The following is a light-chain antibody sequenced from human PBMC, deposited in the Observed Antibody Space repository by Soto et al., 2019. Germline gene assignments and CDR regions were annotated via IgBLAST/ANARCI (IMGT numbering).Light chain of an antibody. CDR3: QQYNNWPPIT. Sequence: ERVMTQSPATLSASPGERSTLSCSASQSVNHNLAWYQQKPGQAPRLLIYGATSRATGVPARFSGSGTGTEFTLTISSLQSEDFAVYYCQQYNNWPPITFGQGTRLEIK. CDR2: GAT. J-gene: IGKJ5*01. V-gene: IGKV3-15*01. CDR1: QSVNHN.